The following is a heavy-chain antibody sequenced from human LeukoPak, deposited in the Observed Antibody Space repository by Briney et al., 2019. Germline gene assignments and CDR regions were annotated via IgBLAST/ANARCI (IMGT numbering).Heavy chain of an antibody. CDR2: IYSGGST. CDR1: GFTVSSNY. CDR3: ARVRTLGFYYDSSGQPSYFDY. J-gene: IGHJ4*02. V-gene: IGHV3-53*04. Sequence: QPGGSLRLSCAASGFTVSSNYMSWVRQAPGKGLEWVSVIYSGGSTYYADSMKGRFTISRHNSKNTLYLQMNSLRAEDTAVYYCARVRTLGFYYDSSGQPSYFDYWGQGTLVTVSS. D-gene: IGHD3-22*01.